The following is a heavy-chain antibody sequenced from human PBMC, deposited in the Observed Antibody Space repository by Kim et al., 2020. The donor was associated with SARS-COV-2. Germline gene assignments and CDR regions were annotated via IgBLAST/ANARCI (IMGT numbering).Heavy chain of an antibody. D-gene: IGHD3-16*01. V-gene: IGHV1-2*02. CDR1: GYTLTDYY. CDR3: TRGSPIGGALRWNYY. Sequence: ASVKVSCKASGYTLTDYYIHWVRQAPGQGLEYMGWVNPKSGDTKSAQKFEGRVTMTRDTPINTVCMELSGLRSDDTAVYYCTRGSPIGGALRWNYYWGQG. J-gene: IGHJ4*02. CDR2: VNPKSGDT.